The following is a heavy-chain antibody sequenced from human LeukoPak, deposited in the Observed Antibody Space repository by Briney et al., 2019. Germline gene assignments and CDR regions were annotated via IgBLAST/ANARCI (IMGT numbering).Heavy chain of an antibody. Sequence: GGSLRLSCAASGFTFSSYWMHWVRQAPGKGLVWVSRINCDGSSTSYADSVKGRFTISRDNAKNTLYLQMNSLRAEDTAVYYCARVDSSSWSPFDYWGQGTLVTVSS. V-gene: IGHV3-74*01. CDR2: INCDGSST. CDR3: ARVDSSSWSPFDY. CDR1: GFTFSSYW. J-gene: IGHJ4*02. D-gene: IGHD6-13*01.